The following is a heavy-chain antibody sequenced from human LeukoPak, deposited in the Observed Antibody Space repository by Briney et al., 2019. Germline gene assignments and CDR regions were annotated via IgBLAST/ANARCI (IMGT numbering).Heavy chain of an antibody. V-gene: IGHV3-7*03. CDR1: GFTFSSYW. D-gene: IGHD4-17*01. Sequence: PGGSLILSCAASGFTFSSYWMSWVRQAPGKGLEWVANIKQDGSEKYYVDSVKGRFTISRDNAKNSLYLQMNSLRAEDTAVYYCATGRGDYFRGEYYFDYWGQGTLVTVSS. CDR2: IKQDGSEK. CDR3: ATGRGDYFRGEYYFDY. J-gene: IGHJ4*02.